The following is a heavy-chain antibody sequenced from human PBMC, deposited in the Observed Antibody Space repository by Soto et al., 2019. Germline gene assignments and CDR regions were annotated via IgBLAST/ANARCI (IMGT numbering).Heavy chain of an antibody. CDR2: IYPGDSDT. Sequence: LGESLKISCKGSGYSFTSYWIGWVRQMPGKGLXWMGIIYPGDSDTRYSPSFQGQVTISADKSISTAYLQWSSLKASDTAMYYCARHYCSSTSCYPVYYYYYGMDVWGQGTTVTVSS. V-gene: IGHV5-51*01. CDR1: GYSFTSYW. J-gene: IGHJ6*02. D-gene: IGHD2-2*01. CDR3: ARHYCSSTSCYPVYYYYYGMDV.